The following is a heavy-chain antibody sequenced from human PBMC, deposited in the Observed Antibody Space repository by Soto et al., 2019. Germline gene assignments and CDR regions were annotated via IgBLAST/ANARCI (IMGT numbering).Heavy chain of an antibody. CDR3: ARDRRVDNGYYYYKYGMDV. D-gene: IGHD1-20*01. CDR2: LYPRGAT. CDR1: AFSVTDNF. Sequence: QLVESGGGLMQPGGSMRLSCTPSAFSVTDNFMTWVRQAPGRGLEWVSILYPRGATVYADSVRGRFTLSRDGLKNTVYLQMNSLRVEDTAVYYCARDRRVDNGYYYYKYGMDVWGQGTTVTVSS. V-gene: IGHV3-53*01. J-gene: IGHJ6*02.